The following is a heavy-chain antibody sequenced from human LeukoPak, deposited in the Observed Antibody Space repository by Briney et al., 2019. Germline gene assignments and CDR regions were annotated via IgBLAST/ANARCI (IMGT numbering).Heavy chain of an antibody. CDR3: AKDRPYFDY. J-gene: IGHJ4*02. Sequence: GGSLRLSCAASGFSLSNFGIHWVRQAPARGLEWVAFIHSDGNMKNYADSVKGRFSIFRDTSTNTVYLQMSGLGAEGTAVYYCAKDRPYFDYWGQGNLVTVSS. CDR2: IHSDGNMK. V-gene: IGHV3-30*02. CDR1: GFSLSNFG.